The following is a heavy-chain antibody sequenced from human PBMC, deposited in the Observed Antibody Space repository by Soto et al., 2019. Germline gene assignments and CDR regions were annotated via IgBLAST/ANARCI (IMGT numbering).Heavy chain of an antibody. D-gene: IGHD1-26*01. CDR2: ISSSSSYT. CDR1: GFTFSDYY. J-gene: IGHJ4*02. CDR3: ARDPEVVGRPYYFDY. Sequence: LRLSCAASGFTFSDYYMSWIRQAPGKGLEWVSYISSSSSYTNYADSVKGRFTISRDNAKNSLYLQMNSLRAEDTAVYYCARDPEVVGRPYYFDYWGQGTLVTVS. V-gene: IGHV3-11*06.